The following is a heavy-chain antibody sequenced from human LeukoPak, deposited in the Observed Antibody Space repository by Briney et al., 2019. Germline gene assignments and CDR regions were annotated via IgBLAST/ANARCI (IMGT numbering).Heavy chain of an antibody. CDR1: GYSISSGYY. Sequence: SETLSLTCTVSGYSISSGYYWSWIRQPPGKGLEWIGYIYYSGSTYYNPSLKSRVTISVDTSKNQFSLKLSSVTAADTAVYYCARGLRFLEWRNWFDPWGQGTLVTVSS. D-gene: IGHD3-3*01. V-gene: IGHV4-30-4*08. J-gene: IGHJ5*02. CDR3: ARGLRFLEWRNWFDP. CDR2: IYYSGST.